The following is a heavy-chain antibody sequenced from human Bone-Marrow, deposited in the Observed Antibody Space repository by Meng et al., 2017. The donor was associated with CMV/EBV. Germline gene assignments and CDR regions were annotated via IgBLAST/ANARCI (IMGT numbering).Heavy chain of an antibody. D-gene: IGHD3-16*01. CDR3: AREEYGGSPG. CDR2: INSDGSST. Sequence: GESLKISCTASGFTFSSYWMHWVRQAPGKGLVWVSRINSDGSSTSYADSVKGRFTISRDNAKNTLYLQMNSLRAEDTAVYYCAREEYGGSPGWGQGTLVTFSS. J-gene: IGHJ4*02. V-gene: IGHV3-74*01. CDR1: GFTFSSYW.